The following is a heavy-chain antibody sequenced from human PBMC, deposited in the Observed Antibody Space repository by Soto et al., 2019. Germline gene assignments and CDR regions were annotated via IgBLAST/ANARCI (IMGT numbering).Heavy chain of an antibody. CDR3: AKEYGRPWIHH. J-gene: IGHJ5*02. CDR1: GFTLSTYG. D-gene: IGHD1-1*01. Sequence: GGSLRLSCAASGFTLSTYGMHWVRQAPGKGLEWVAAMSYDGTKEYYADSVKGRFTISRDNSRNTLFLQLNSLRAEDTAVYYCAKEYGRPWIHHWGQGTLVTVS. CDR2: MSYDGTKE. V-gene: IGHV3-30*18.